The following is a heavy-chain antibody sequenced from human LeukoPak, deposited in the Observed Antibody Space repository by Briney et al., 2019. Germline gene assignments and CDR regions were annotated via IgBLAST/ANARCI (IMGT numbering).Heavy chain of an antibody. Sequence: RSETLSLTCTVSGGSLSSSSYYWGWIRQPPGRGLEWIGTIYYSGTTYFSPSLKSRVTISVDTSENQSSLRLSSVTAADTAIYYCAATYCSGDTCYLDSWGQGTLVTVSS. CDR3: AATYCSGDTCYLDS. V-gene: IGHV4-39*01. D-gene: IGHD2-15*01. CDR2: IYYSGTT. CDR1: GGSLSSSSYY. J-gene: IGHJ4*02.